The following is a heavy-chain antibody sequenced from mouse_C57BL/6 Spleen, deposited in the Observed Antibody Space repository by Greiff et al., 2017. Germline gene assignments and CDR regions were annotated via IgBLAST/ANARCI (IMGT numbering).Heavy chain of an antibody. CDR2: ITHSGET. V-gene: IGHV12-3*01. D-gene: IGHD2-4*01. Sequence: VQLKESGPGLVKPSQSLFLTCSITGFPITSGYYWIWIRQSPGKPLEWMGYITHSGETFYNPSLQSPISITRETSKNQFFLQLNSVTTEDTAMYYCAGGHYDYPAWFAYWGQGTLVTVSA. CDR3: AGGHYDYPAWFAY. CDR1: GFPITSGYY. J-gene: IGHJ3*01.